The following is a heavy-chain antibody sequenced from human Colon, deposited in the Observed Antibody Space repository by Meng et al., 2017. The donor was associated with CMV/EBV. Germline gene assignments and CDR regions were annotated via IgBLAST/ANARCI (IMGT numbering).Heavy chain of an antibody. D-gene: IGHD3-10*01. CDR3: AREKSSLYYHGMDV. J-gene: IGHJ6*02. Sequence: GESLKISCAASGFTFSRNAMHWVRQAPGKGLEWVAVISYDGSNKYYADSVKGRFTISRDNAKKSLYLQMDSLRVEDTAVYYCAREKSSLYYHGMDVWGQGTTVTVSS. CDR1: GFTFSRNA. V-gene: IGHV3-30*04. CDR2: ISYDGSNK.